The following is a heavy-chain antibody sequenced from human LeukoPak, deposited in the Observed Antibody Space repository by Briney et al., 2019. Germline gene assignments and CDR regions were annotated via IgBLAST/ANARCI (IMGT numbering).Heavy chain of an antibody. Sequence: PSETLSLTCAVYGGSFSGYYWSWIRQPPGKGLEWIGEINHSGSTNYNPSLRSRVTTSVDTSKNQFSLKLTSVTAADTAVYYCVAAAVAVDNWGQGTLVTVSS. CDR1: GGSFSGYY. V-gene: IGHV4-34*01. CDR3: VAAAVAVDN. D-gene: IGHD6-19*01. J-gene: IGHJ4*02. CDR2: INHSGST.